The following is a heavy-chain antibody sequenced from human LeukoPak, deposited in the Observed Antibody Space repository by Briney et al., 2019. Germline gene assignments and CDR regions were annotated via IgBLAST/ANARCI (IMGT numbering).Heavy chain of an antibody. V-gene: IGHV4-61*02. Sequence: PSQTLSLTCTVSGGSISSGSYYWSWIRQPAGKGLEWIGRIYTSGSTNYNPSLKSRVTISVDTSKNQFSLKLSSVTAADTAVYYCASPLVAAAESFDYWGQGTLVTISS. CDR3: ASPLVAAAESFDY. J-gene: IGHJ4*02. CDR1: GGSISSGSYY. D-gene: IGHD6-13*01. CDR2: IYTSGST.